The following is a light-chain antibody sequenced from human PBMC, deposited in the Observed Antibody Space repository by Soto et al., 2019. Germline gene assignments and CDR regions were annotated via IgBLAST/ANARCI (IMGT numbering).Light chain of an antibody. J-gene: IGLJ3*02. CDR2: EVS. V-gene: IGLV2-14*01. CDR3: SSYTSSGTLWV. CDR1: SSDVGTYNY. Sequence: QSVLTQPASVSGSPGQSITISCTGTSSDVGTYNYVSWYQQHPGKAPKLMIYEVSNRPSGVSNRFSGSKSGNTASLTISGLQAEDEADYYCSSYTSSGTLWVFGGGTKLTVL.